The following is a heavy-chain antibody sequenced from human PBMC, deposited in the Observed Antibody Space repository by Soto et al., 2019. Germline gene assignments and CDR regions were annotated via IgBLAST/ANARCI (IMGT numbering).Heavy chain of an antibody. CDR3: ARHSEAEYSSSWYDALGPLYYYYMDV. D-gene: IGHD6-13*01. CDR1: GGSISSSSYY. CDR2: IYYSGST. J-gene: IGHJ6*03. Sequence: PSETLSLTCTVSGGSISSSSYYWGWIRHPPGKGLEWIGSIYYSGSTYYNPSLKSRVTISVDTSKNQFSLKLSSVTAADTAVYYCARHSEAEYSSSWYDALGPLYYYYMDVWGKGTTVTVSS. V-gene: IGHV4-39*01.